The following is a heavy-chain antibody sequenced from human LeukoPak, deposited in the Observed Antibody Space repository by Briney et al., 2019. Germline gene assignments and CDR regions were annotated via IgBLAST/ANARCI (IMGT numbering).Heavy chain of an antibody. Sequence: GASVKVSCTASGYTFTSYYMHWVRQPPGQGLEWMGIINPSGSDTRYAQKLQGRLNMSRDTYTNTVYMELNSLRSEDTAVYYCAREVMDNLRFDYWGQGTVVSVSS. V-gene: IGHV1-46*04. CDR2: INPSGSDT. J-gene: IGHJ4*02. D-gene: IGHD1-14*01. CDR1: GYTFTSYY. CDR3: AREVMDNLRFDY.